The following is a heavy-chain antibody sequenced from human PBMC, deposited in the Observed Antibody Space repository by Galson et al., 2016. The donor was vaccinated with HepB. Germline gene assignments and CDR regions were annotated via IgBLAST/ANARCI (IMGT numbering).Heavy chain of an antibody. CDR3: AKDQGILRHFDWLTYDAFDM. D-gene: IGHD3-9*01. CDR1: GFRFTYYG. CDR2: ISYDGDKE. V-gene: IGHV3-30*18. Sequence: SLRLSCAASGFRFTYYGLHWVRQAPGKGLEWVAVISYDGDKEYYADSVKGRFTIFRDNSKNTVDLQMNSLRPEDTAVYYCAKDQGILRHFDWLTYDAFDMWGQGTMVTVSS. J-gene: IGHJ3*02.